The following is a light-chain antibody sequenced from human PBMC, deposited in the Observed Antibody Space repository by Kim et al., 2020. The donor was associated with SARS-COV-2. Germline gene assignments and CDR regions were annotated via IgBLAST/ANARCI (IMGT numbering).Light chain of an antibody. CDR1: SSNIGNNY. J-gene: IGLJ2*01. V-gene: IGLV1-51*01. CDR2: DNN. CDR3: GTWDSSLSGGV. Sequence: GQKVTISSSGSSSNIGNNYVSWYQQLPGTAPKLLIYDNNKRPSGIPDRFSGSKSGTSATLGITGLQTGDEADYYCGTWDSSLSGGVFGRGTQLTVL.